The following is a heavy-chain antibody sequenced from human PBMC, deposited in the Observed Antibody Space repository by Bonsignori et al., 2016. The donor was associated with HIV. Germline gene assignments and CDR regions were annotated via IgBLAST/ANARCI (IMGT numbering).Heavy chain of an antibody. Sequence: VRQMPGKGLEWMGIIYPGDSDTRYSPSFQGQVTISADKSISTAYLQWSSLKASDTAMYYCARRGSSGYYSRYWYFDLWGRGTLVTVSS. J-gene: IGHJ2*01. V-gene: IGHV5-51*01. CDR2: IYPGDSDT. D-gene: IGHD3-22*01. CDR3: ARRGSSGYYSRYWYFDL.